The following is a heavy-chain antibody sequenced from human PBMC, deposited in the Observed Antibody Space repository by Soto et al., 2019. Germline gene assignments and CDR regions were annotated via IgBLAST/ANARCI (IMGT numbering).Heavy chain of an antibody. V-gene: IGHV3-21*01. CDR2: ISSSSTYI. CDR1: GFSFSTYS. D-gene: IGHD2-2*01. CDR3: ARIGTAAAIGTYGMDV. J-gene: IGHJ6*02. Sequence: EVQLVESGGGLVKPGGSLRLSCAASGFSFSTYSMNWVRQAPGKGLEWVSAISSSSTYIYYGDSVKGRFTISRDNAKNSLYLQMISLRAEDTAVYYCARIGTAAAIGTYGMDVWGQGTTVTVSS.